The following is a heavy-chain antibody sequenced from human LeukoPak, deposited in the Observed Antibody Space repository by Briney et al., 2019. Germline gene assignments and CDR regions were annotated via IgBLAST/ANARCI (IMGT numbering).Heavy chain of an antibody. CDR1: GYTFTSYG. CDR3: ATEGPPIFGVGPYYFDY. V-gene: IGHV1-24*01. J-gene: IGHJ4*02. CDR2: FDPEDGET. D-gene: IGHD3-3*01. Sequence: ASVKVSCKASGYTFTSYGISWVRQAPGQGLEWMGGFDPEDGETIYAQKFQGRVTMTEDTSTDTAYMELSSLRSEDTAVYYCATEGPPIFGVGPYYFDYWGQGTLVTVSS.